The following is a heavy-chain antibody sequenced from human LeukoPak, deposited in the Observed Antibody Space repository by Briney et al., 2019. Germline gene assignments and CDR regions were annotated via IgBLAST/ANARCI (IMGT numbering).Heavy chain of an antibody. D-gene: IGHD5-12*01. V-gene: IGHV1-69*06. CDR2: IIPIFGTA. J-gene: IGHJ5*02. Sequence: SVKVSCKASGGTFSSYAISWVRQAPGQGLEWMGGIIPIFGTANYAQKFQGRVTITADKSTSTAYMELSSLRSEDTAVYYCAKGYNGYDYGGWFDPWGQGTLVTVSS. CDR1: GGTFSSYA. CDR3: AKGYNGYDYGGWFDP.